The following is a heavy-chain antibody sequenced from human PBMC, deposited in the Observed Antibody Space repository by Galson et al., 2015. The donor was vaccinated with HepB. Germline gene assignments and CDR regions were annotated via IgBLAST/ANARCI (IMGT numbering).Heavy chain of an antibody. D-gene: IGHD3-3*01. CDR3: ARSRFDFWNGYDYYMDV. CDR1: GFTFSTYS. V-gene: IGHV3-48*01. J-gene: IGHJ6*03. Sequence: SLRLSCAASGFTFSTYSMNWVRQAPGKGLEWVSYISSSSSTIYYADSVKGRFTISRDNAKNSLYLQMNSPRAEDTAVYYCARSRFDFWNGYDYYMDVWGKGTTVTVSS. CDR2: ISSSSSTI.